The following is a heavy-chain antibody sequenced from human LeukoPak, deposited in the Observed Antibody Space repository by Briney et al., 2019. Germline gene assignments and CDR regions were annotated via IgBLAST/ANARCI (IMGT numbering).Heavy chain of an antibody. J-gene: IGHJ4*02. CDR2: IYYSGST. Sequence: PSETLSLTCTVSGDSISSSSYYWGWIRQPPGKGLEWIGSIYYSGSTYYNPSLKSRVTISVDTSKNQFSLKLSSVTAADTAVYYCARLLYCSSTSCLYYFDYWGQGTLVTVSS. CDR3: ARLLYCSSTSCLYYFDY. V-gene: IGHV4-39*01. CDR1: GDSISSSSYY. D-gene: IGHD2-2*01.